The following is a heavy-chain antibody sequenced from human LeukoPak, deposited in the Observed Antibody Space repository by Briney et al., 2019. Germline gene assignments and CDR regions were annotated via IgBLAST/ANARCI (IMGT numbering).Heavy chain of an antibody. J-gene: IGHJ6*03. CDR3: AKQWTYYYMDV. CDR1: GFTFSSYA. Sequence: GGSLRLSCAASGFTFSSYAMSWVRQAPAKGLDWVSTISNSGGGTYYADSVKGRFTISRDTSKNTLYLQMNSLRAEDTALYYCAKQWTYYYMDVWGKGTTVTVSS. V-gene: IGHV3-23*01. CDR2: ISNSGGGT. D-gene: IGHD6-19*01.